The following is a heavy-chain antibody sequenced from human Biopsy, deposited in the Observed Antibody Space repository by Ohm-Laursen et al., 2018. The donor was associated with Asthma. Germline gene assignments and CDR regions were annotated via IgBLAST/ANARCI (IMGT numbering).Heavy chain of an antibody. J-gene: IGHJ6*02. CDR3: ARAVDYSHYYGIDV. CDR1: GYTFNSAG. V-gene: IGHV1-18*01. D-gene: IGHD3-10*01. Sequence: EASVKVSCKTSGYTFNSAGITWVRQAPGQGLEWMGWISVYNGNTKVAQKLQDRVTMITDTSTSTAYMELRSRRSDDTAVYFCARAVDYSHYYGIDVWGQGTTVTVS. CDR2: ISVYNGNT.